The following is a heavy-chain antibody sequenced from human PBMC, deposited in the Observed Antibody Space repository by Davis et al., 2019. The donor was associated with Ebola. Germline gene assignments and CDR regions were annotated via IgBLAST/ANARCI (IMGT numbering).Heavy chain of an antibody. V-gene: IGHV1-69*13. CDR1: GGTFSSYA. CDR3: AKGGYDFWSGDYYYYYYGMDV. CDR2: IIPIFGTA. D-gene: IGHD3-3*01. Sequence: SVQVSCKASGGTFSSYAISWVRQAPGQGLEWMGGIIPIFGTANYAQKLQGRVTITADESTSTAYMELSSLRAEDTAVYYCAKGGYDFWSGDYYYYYYGMDVWSQGTTVTVSS. J-gene: IGHJ6*02.